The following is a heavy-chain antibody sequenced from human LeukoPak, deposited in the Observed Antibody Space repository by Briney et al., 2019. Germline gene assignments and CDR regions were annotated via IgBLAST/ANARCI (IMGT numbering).Heavy chain of an antibody. V-gene: IGHV4-59*08. J-gene: IGHJ4*02. Sequence: PSETLSLTCTVSGGSISSYYWSWIRQPPGKGLEWIGYIYYSGSTNYNPSLKSRVTISVDTSKNQFSLRLSSVTAADTAVYYCARHVGGGDYTECFDYWGQGTLVTVSS. CDR1: GGSISSYY. CDR3: ARHVGGGDYTECFDY. CDR2: IYYSGST. D-gene: IGHD4-17*01.